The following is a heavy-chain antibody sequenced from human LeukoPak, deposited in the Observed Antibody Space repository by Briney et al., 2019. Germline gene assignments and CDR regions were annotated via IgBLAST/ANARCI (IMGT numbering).Heavy chain of an antibody. D-gene: IGHD3-10*01. V-gene: IGHV3-30-3*01. J-gene: IGHJ4*02. CDR3: ASTSRGVIGY. CDR2: ISFDGNNE. CDR1: GFTFSNYA. Sequence: GGSLRLSCAASGFTFSNYAMHWVRQAPGKGLEWLAVISFDGNNEYYADSVKGRFTISRDNSKNTLYLQMNSLRGEDAAVYYCASTSRGVIGYWGQGTLVTVSS.